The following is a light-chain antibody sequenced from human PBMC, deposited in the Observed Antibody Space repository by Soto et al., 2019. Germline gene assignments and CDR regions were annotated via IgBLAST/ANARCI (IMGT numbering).Light chain of an antibody. V-gene: IGKV1-27*01. Sequence: DIQMTQSPSSLSASVGDRVTFSCRASQAINNHLAWYQQKPGKVPKLLIYATSTLKSGGPSRFSGSGSGTDFTLTISSLQPEDVATYFCQNYNGALWTFGQGTKVEIK. CDR1: QAINNH. CDR2: ATS. CDR3: QNYNGALWT. J-gene: IGKJ1*01.